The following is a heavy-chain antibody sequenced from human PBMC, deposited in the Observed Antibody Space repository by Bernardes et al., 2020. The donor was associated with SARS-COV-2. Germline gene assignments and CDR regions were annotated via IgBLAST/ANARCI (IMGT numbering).Heavy chain of an antibody. D-gene: IGHD3-10*01. CDR1: GDSLSSSDW. CDR2: IYHSGGT. V-gene: IGHV4-4*02. Sequence: SETLSLTCAVSGDSLSSSDWWSWVRQPPGKGLEWIGEIYHSGGTNYNPSLKSRVTISVDKSMNQFSLNLDSVTAADTAIYYCVSKTLLLIGELGFYGMTVWGQGTTVTVSS. CDR3: VSKTLLLIGELGFYGMTV. J-gene: IGHJ6*02.